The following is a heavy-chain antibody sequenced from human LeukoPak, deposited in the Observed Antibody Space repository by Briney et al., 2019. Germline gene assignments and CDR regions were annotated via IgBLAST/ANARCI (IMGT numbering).Heavy chain of an antibody. D-gene: IGHD3-22*01. V-gene: IGHV4-34*01. CDR2: IYHSGST. CDR3: ARVATDDSDDAFDI. Sequence: SETLSLTCAVYGGSFSGYYWSWIRQPPGKGLEWIGYIYHSGSTYYNPSLKSRVTISVDRSKNQFSLKLSSVTAADTAVYYCARVATDDSDDAFDIWGQGTMVTVSS. CDR1: GGSFSGYY. J-gene: IGHJ3*02.